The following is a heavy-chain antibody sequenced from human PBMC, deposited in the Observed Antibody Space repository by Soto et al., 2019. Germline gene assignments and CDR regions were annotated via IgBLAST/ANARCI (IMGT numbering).Heavy chain of an antibody. D-gene: IGHD3-10*01. Sequence: QLLQSGGGLVQPGGSLTLSCAASGFTFGTTDMSWVRQAPGEGLEWVSTIDGSGGITYYADSVKGRFTSSRDNYRNTVYLQMNSLRGDDTALYYCVKNSGWFNTWGQGALVTVSS. J-gene: IGHJ5*02. CDR3: VKNSGWFNT. CDR1: GFTFGTTD. V-gene: IGHV3-23*01. CDR2: IDGSGGIT.